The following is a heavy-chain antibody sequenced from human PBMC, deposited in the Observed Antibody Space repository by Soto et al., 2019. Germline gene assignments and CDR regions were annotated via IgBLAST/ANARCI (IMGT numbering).Heavy chain of an antibody. D-gene: IGHD3-22*01. Sequence: SETLSLTCTVSGGSISSYYWSWIRQPPGKGLEWIGYIYYSGSTNYNPSLKSRVTISVDTSKNQFSLKLSSVTAADTAVYYCARGFYYPNWFDPWGQGTLVTVSS. V-gene: IGHV4-59*01. J-gene: IGHJ5*02. CDR1: GGSISSYY. CDR3: ARGFYYPNWFDP. CDR2: IYYSGST.